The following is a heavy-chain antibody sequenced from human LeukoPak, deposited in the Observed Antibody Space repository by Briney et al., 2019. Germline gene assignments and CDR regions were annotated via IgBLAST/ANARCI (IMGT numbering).Heavy chain of an antibody. CDR3: ARDYQYYDILTAPLDAFDI. V-gene: IGHV1-2*02. J-gene: IGHJ3*02. D-gene: IGHD3-9*01. CDR1: GYTFTGYY. Sequence: GASVKVSCKASGYTFTGYYMHWVRQAPGQGLEWMGWINPNSGGTNYALKFQGRVTMTRDTSISTAYMELSRLRSDDTAVYYCARDYQYYDILTAPLDAFDIWGQGTMVTVYS. CDR2: INPNSGGT.